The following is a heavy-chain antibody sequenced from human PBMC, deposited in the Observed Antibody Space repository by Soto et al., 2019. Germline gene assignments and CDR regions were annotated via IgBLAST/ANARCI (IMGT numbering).Heavy chain of an antibody. J-gene: IGHJ4*02. Sequence: QVQLVQSGAEVTKPGASVKVSCKASGYTFTSYDINWVRQATGQRPEWMGWMNPNCGNAGYAEKFPDRVTMTRDPSITTAYLELSGLTSDDTAVYYCARHTVTVPGDFWGQGTPVTVSS. CDR2: MNPNCGNA. D-gene: IGHD4-4*01. CDR1: GYTFTSYD. CDR3: ARHTVTVPGDF. V-gene: IGHV1-8*01.